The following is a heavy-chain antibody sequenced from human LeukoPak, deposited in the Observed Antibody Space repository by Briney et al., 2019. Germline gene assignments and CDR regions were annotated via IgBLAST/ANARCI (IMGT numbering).Heavy chain of an antibody. Sequence: ASVKVSCKASGYTFTSYDINWVRQATGQGLEWMGWMNPNSGNTGYAQKFQGRVTITRNTSISTAYMELSSLRSEDTAVYYCARAGSFNYCGGDCYSSGADYYYYMDVWGKGTTVTVSS. CDR1: GYTFTSYD. V-gene: IGHV1-8*03. CDR2: MNPNSGNT. CDR3: ARAGSFNYCGGDCYSSGADYYYYMDV. J-gene: IGHJ6*03. D-gene: IGHD2-21*02.